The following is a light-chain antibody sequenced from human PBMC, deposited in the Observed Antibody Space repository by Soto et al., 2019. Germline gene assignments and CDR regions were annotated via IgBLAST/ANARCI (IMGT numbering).Light chain of an antibody. CDR1: QSISSK. Sequence: EILMTQSPATLSVSPGERVTLSCMASQSISSKLAWYQQRPGQAPRLLIYGASTRAAGIPDRFSGSGSGTDFTLTITRLEPEDSAVYFCQQYTGPPTTFGQGTRLEI. CDR2: GAS. J-gene: IGKJ5*01. V-gene: IGKV3D-15*01. CDR3: QQYTGPPTT.